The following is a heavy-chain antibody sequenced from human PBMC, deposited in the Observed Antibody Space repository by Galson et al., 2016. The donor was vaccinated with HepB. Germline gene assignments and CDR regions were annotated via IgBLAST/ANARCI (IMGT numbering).Heavy chain of an antibody. Sequence: PALVQPTQTVTLTCTFSGFSPSTSGVGVGWIRQPPGKALEWLALIYWDDDKSYSPSPKSRLTITKDASKNQVVLPMTNMDPVDTATYYCAHRRAFGANEAFDYWGQGSLVTVSS. J-gene: IGHJ4*02. D-gene: IGHD4/OR15-4a*01. V-gene: IGHV2-5*02. CDR1: GFSPSTSGVG. CDR3: AHRRAFGANEAFDY. CDR2: IYWDDDK.